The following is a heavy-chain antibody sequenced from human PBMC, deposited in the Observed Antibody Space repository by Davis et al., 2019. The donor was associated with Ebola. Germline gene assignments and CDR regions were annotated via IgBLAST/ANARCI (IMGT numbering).Heavy chain of an antibody. CDR3: ARGPSGSRNNWFDP. J-gene: IGHJ5*02. D-gene: IGHD1-26*01. CDR2: ISSSGSTI. V-gene: IGHV3-48*03. CDR1: GFTFSSYE. Sequence: PGGSLRLSCAASGFTFSSYEMNWVRQAPGKGLEWVSYISSSGSTIYYADSVKGRFTISRDNAKNSLYLQMNSLRAEDTAVYYCARGPSGSRNNWFDPWGQGTLVTVSS.